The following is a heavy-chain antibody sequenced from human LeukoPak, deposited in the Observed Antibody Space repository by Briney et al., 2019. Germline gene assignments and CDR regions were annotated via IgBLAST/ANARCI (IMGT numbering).Heavy chain of an antibody. CDR3: ALITFGGVRIDP. CDR1: GGSFSGYY. D-gene: IGHD3-16*01. Sequence: SETLSLTCAVYGGSFSGYYWSWIRQPPGKGLEWIGEINHSGSTNYNPSLKSRVTISVDTSKNQFSLKLSSVTAADTAVYYCALITFGGVRIDPWGQGTLVTVSS. J-gene: IGHJ5*02. V-gene: IGHV4-34*01. CDR2: INHSGST.